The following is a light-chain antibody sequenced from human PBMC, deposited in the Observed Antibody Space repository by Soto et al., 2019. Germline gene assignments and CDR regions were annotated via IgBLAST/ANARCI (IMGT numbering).Light chain of an antibody. CDR1: RSDVGTYNL. CDR2: EGS. Sequence: QSALTQPASVSGSPGQSITISCTGTRSDVGTYNLVSWYQQLPGKAPKLMIYEGSKRPSGVSNRFSGSKSGNTASLTISGLQAEDEADYYCCSYVGSSSYVFGTGTKLTVL. CDR3: CSYVGSSSYV. V-gene: IGLV2-23*01. J-gene: IGLJ1*01.